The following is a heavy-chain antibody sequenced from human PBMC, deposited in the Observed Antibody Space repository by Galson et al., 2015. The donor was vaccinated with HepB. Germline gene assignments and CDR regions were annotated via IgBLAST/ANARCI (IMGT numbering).Heavy chain of an antibody. J-gene: IGHJ4*02. V-gene: IGHV3-30*04. Sequence: SLRLSCAAPGFTFSSYAMHWVRQAPGKGLEWVAVISYDGSNKYYADSVKGRFTISRDNSKNTLYLQMNSLRAEDTAVYYCARDQDVVVPAAAFDYWGQGTLVTVSS. CDR3: ARDQDVVVPAAAFDY. CDR1: GFTFSSYA. D-gene: IGHD2-2*01. CDR2: ISYDGSNK.